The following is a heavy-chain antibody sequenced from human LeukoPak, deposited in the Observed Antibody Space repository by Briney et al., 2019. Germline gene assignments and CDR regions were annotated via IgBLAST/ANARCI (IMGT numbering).Heavy chain of an antibody. Sequence: PSETLSLTCTVSGGSIIGSTPYWGWIRQPPGKGLDWIGIINYSGSTYYNPSLRSRVTISVDTSKNQFSLKLNSVTASDTAVYHCARGYDYWGQGTLVTVSA. CDR2: INYSGST. J-gene: IGHJ4*02. CDR3: ARGYDY. CDR1: GGSIIGSTPY. D-gene: IGHD3-22*01. V-gene: IGHV4-39*01.